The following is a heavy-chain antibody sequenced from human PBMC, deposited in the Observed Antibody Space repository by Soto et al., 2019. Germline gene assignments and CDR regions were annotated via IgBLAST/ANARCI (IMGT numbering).Heavy chain of an antibody. Sequence: QITLKESGPTLVKPTQTLTLTCTFSGFSLSTSGVGVGWIRQPPGKALEWLALIYWDDDKRYSPSLKSRLTITKDTSKNQVVRTMTNMDPVDTATYYCAHSMTAALTVPWFWFDHWGQGTLVTVSS. CDR1: GFSLSTSGVG. J-gene: IGHJ5*02. CDR2: IYWDDDK. V-gene: IGHV2-5*02. D-gene: IGHD6-13*01. CDR3: AHSMTAALTVPWFWFDH.